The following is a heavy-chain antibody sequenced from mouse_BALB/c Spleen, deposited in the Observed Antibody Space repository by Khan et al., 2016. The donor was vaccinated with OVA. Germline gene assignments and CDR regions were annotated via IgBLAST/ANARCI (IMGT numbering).Heavy chain of an antibody. D-gene: IGHD1-1*01. Sequence: EVQLQESGPGLVKPSQSLSLTCSVTGYSITSGNYWNWIRQFPGNKLEWMGYISYDGSFNHNQSLKNRNSITRDTSENQFFLQLNSVTTYDTATYLCARRFYYSYWYFDVWGAGTTVTVSS. CDR1: GYSITSGNY. J-gene: IGHJ1*01. CDR2: ISYDGSF. CDR3: ARRFYYSYWYFDV. V-gene: IGHV3-6*02.